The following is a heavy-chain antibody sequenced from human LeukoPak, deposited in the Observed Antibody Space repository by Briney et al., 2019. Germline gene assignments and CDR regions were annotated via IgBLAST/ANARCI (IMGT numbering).Heavy chain of an antibody. D-gene: IGHD1-1*01. CDR2: IYYSGST. Sequence: SETLSLTCAVSGGSIRNFYWSWIRQSPGKGLEWIGHIYYSGSTNYNPSLKSRVTISVDTSKNQFSLKLSSVTAADTAVYYCAREGHWNDGVDYWGQGTLVTVSS. CDR1: GGSIRNFY. J-gene: IGHJ4*02. CDR3: AREGHWNDGVDY. V-gene: IGHV4-59*01.